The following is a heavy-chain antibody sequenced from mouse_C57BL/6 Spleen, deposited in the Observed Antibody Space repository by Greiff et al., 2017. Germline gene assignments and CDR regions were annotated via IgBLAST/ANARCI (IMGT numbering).Heavy chain of an antibody. CDR2: IDPSASYT. V-gene: IGHV1-59*01. Sequence: QVQLQQPGAELVRPGTSVKLSCKASGYTFTSYWMHWVKQRPGQGLEWIGVIDPSASYTNYNQKFKGKATLTVDTSSSTAYMQLSSLTSEDSAVYYCASSYGSSFYFDDWGQGTTLTVSS. D-gene: IGHD1-1*01. CDR3: ASSYGSSFYFDD. J-gene: IGHJ2*01. CDR1: GYTFTSYW.